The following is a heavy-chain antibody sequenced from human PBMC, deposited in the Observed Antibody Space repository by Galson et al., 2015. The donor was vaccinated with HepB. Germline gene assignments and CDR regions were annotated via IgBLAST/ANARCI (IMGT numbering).Heavy chain of an antibody. D-gene: IGHD6-13*01. CDR2: ISSSSSTI. CDR1: GFTFSSYS. CDR3: ARDPSSWSKFYGMDV. V-gene: IGHV3-48*01. Sequence: SLRLSCAASGFTFSSYSMNWVRQAPGKGLEWVSYISSSSSTIYYADSVKGRFTISRDNAKNSLYLQMNSLRAEDTAVYYCARDPSSWSKFYGMDVWGQGTTVTVSS. J-gene: IGHJ6*02.